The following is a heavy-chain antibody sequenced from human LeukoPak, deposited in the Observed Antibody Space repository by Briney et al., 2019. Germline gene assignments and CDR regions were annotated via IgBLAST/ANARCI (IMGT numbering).Heavy chain of an antibody. V-gene: IGHV3-11*04. J-gene: IGHJ6*03. CDR2: ISSSGSTI. CDR3: ARKYGSGSYHYMDV. Sequence: GGSLRLSCAASGFTFSDYYMSWIRQAPGKGLEWVSYISSSGSTIYYADSVKGRFTISRDNAKNSLYLQMNSLRAEDTAVYYCARKYGSGSYHYMDVWGKGTTVTVSS. CDR1: GFTFSDYY. D-gene: IGHD3-10*01.